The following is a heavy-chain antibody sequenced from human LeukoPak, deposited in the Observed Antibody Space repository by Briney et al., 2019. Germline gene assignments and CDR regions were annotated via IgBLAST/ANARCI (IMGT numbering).Heavy chain of an antibody. J-gene: IGHJ4*02. CDR3: ASGRYYDSSGYYDY. D-gene: IGHD3-22*01. CDR1: GGSISSGDYY. CDR2: IYYSGST. Sequence: SETLSLTCTVSGGSISSGDYYWSWIRQPPGTGLEWIGYIYYSGSTYYNPSLKSRVTISVDTSKNQFSLKLSSVTAADTAVYYCASGRYYDSSGYYDYWGQGTLVTVSS. V-gene: IGHV4-30-4*01.